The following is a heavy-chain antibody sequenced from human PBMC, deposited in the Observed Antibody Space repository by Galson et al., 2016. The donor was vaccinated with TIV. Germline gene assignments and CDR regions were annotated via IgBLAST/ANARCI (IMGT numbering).Heavy chain of an antibody. Sequence: TLSLTCIVSGGSISSGSYYWSWIRQPAGKGLEWIGRIKTSGSTNYNPSLKSRVTISVDTSKNQFSLKLSSVTAADTAVYYCARSGYGDFLSLRYFDYWGQGTLVTVSS. D-gene: IGHD4-17*01. CDR2: IKTSGST. J-gene: IGHJ4*02. V-gene: IGHV4-61*02. CDR3: ARSGYGDFLSLRYFDY. CDR1: GGSISSGSYY.